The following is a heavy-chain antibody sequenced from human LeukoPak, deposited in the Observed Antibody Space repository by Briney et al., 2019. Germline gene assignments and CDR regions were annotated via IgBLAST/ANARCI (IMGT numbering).Heavy chain of an antibody. D-gene: IGHD7-27*01. Sequence: GASVKVSCKASGYTFTSYDINWVRQATGQGLEWMGWMNSNSGNTGYGQKFQGRVTMSKNTSISTTVYMELNNLRSEDTAVYYCARVSGDRRYFDYWGQGTLVTVTS. J-gene: IGHJ4*02. CDR3: ARVSGDRRYFDY. V-gene: IGHV1-8*01. CDR2: MNSNSGNT. CDR1: GYTFTSYD.